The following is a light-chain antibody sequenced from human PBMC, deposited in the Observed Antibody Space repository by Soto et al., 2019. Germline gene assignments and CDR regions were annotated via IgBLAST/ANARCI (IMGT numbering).Light chain of an antibody. V-gene: IGKV3-11*01. Sequence: EIVSTQSPATLSLSPGERATLSCRASQSVSSYLAWYQQKAGQPPRLLIYDASNRATGIPARFSGSGSGTDFTLTISSLETEDFAVYYCQERSNWPLVTFGPGTRVDV. CDR3: QERSNWPLVT. CDR1: QSVSSY. CDR2: DAS. J-gene: IGKJ3*01.